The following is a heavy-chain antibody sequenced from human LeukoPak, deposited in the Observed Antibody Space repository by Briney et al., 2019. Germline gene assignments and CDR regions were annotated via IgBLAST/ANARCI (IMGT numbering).Heavy chain of an antibody. D-gene: IGHD4-11*01. CDR2: IIPIFGTA. J-gene: IGHJ5*02. CDR1: GGTFSSYA. Sequence: GASVKVSCKASGGTFSSYAISWVRQAPGQGLEWMGGIIPIFGTANYAQKFQGRVTITADESTSTAYMELSSLRPEDTAVYYCARLMTTHPPNWFDPWGQGTLVTVSS. V-gene: IGHV1-69*13. CDR3: ARLMTTHPPNWFDP.